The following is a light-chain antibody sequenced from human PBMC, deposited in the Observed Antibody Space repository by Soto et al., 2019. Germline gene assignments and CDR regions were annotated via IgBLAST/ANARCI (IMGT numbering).Light chain of an antibody. J-gene: IGKJ5*01. V-gene: IGKV3-15*01. CDR3: QRYNNCLPIT. CDR1: QSVTSN. CDR2: GAS. Sequence: ELVMTQSPATLSVSPGERDTLSCRASQSVTSNLAWYQQKPGQAPRLLIYGASTRATGIPARFSGSGSGTEFTLTISSLQFEDFEVYYCQRYNNCLPITFGQGIRLEIK.